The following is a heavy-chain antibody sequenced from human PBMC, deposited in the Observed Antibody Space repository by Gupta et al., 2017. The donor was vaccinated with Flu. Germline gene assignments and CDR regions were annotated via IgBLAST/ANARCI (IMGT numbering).Heavy chain of an antibody. CDR1: GFTFSSYG. D-gene: IGHD1-26*01. CDR2: ISYDGSNK. CDR3: AKDIEVGDS. V-gene: IGHV3-30*18. J-gene: IGHJ4*02. Sequence: ASGFTFSSYGMHWVRQAPGKGLEWVAVISYDGSNKYYADSVKGRFTISRDNSKNTLYLQMNSLRAEDTAVYYCAKDIEVGDSWGQGNLVTVS.